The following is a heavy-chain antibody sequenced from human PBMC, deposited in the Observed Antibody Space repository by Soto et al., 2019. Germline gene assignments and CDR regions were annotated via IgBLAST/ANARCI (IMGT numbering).Heavy chain of an antibody. Sequence: PWETLSLTCTVSGGSISSGDYYWSWIRQPPGKGLEWIGYIYYSGSTYYNPSLKSRVTISVDTSKNQFSLKLSSVTAADTAVYYRARDHYYGSGSYPYWGQGTLVTVSS. D-gene: IGHD3-10*01. CDR3: ARDHYYGSGSYPY. V-gene: IGHV4-30-4*01. CDR1: GGSISSGDYY. J-gene: IGHJ4*02. CDR2: IYYSGST.